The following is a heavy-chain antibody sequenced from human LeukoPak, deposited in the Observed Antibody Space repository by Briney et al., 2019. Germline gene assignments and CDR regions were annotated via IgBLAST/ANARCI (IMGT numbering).Heavy chain of an antibody. Sequence: GGSLRLSCAASGFTFSSYSMNWVRQAPGKGLEWVSSISSSSSYIYYADSVKGRFTISRDNSKNTLYLQMNSLRAEDTAVYYCAKGYSSSSPDAFDIWGQGTMVTVSS. CDR2: ISSSSSYI. D-gene: IGHD6-13*01. CDR3: AKGYSSSSPDAFDI. V-gene: IGHV3-21*04. J-gene: IGHJ3*02. CDR1: GFTFSSYS.